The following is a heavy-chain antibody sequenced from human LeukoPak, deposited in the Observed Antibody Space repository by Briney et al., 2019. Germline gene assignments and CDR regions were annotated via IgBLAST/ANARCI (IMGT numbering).Heavy chain of an antibody. D-gene: IGHD2-15*01. CDR3: ARADCSGGSCYSSWFDP. CDR1: GGTFSSYA. Sequence: SVKVSCKASGGTFSSYAISWARQAPGQGLEWMGGIIPIFGTANYAQKFQGRVTITADESTSTAYMELSSLRSEDTAVYYCARADCSGGSCYSSWFDPWGQGTLVTVSS. J-gene: IGHJ5*02. CDR2: IIPIFGTA. V-gene: IGHV1-69*13.